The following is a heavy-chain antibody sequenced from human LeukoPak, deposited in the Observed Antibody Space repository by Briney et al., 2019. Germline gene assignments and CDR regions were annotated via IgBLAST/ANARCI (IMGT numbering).Heavy chain of an antibody. D-gene: IGHD6-13*01. J-gene: IGHJ6*02. V-gene: IGHV3-7*01. CDR2: IKQDGSEK. CDR3: AREDGSSWQNYYYYYGMDV. Sequence: GWSLRLSCAASGFTFSSYWMSWVRQAPGKGLEWVANIKQDGSEKYYVDSVKGRFTISRDNAKNSLYLQMNSLRAEDTAVYYCAREDGSSWQNYYYYYGMDVWGQGTTVTVSS. CDR1: GFTFSSYW.